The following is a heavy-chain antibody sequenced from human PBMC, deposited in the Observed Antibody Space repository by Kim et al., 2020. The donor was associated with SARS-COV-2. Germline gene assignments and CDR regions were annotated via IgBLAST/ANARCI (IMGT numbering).Heavy chain of an antibody. CDR3: ARAPYRVVNGVGILTGYYEPNWFDP. J-gene: IGHJ5*02. CDR2: INTNTGNP. V-gene: IGHV7-4-1*02. Sequence: ASVKVSCNTSGYSFTYYALNWVRQAPGQGPEWMGWINTNTGNPTYAQGFTGRFVFSLDTSVITAYLQINSLKAEDTAVYYCARAPYRVVNGVGILTGYYEPNWFDPWGQGTLVTVSS. D-gene: IGHD3-9*01. CDR1: GYSFTYYA.